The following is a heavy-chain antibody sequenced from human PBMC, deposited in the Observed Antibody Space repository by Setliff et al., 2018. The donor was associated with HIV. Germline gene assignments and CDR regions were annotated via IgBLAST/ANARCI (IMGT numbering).Heavy chain of an antibody. CDR2: IDHSGST. V-gene: IGHV4-34*01. D-gene: IGHD3-10*01. CDR1: GVSFSGYY. CDR3: ARGRLYGVVDY. J-gene: IGHJ4*02. Sequence: PSETLSLTCAVYGVSFSGYYWNWIRQTPGKGLEWIGEIDHSGSTNYNPSLKSRVTISVDTSKNQFSLKLSSVTAADTAVYYCARGRLYGVVDYWGQGTLVTVSS.